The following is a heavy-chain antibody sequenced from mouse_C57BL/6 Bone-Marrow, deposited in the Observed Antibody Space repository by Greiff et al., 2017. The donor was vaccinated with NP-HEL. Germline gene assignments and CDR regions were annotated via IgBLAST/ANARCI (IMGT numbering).Heavy chain of an antibody. J-gene: IGHJ4*01. CDR3: ARFTTVVDAMDY. Sequence: EVKVVESGGGLVKPGGSLKLSCAASGFTFSDYGMHWVRQAPEKGLEWVAYISSGSSTIYYADTVKGRFTLSRDNAKNTLFLQRSSLRSEDTAMYYCARFTTVVDAMDYWGQGTSVTVSS. D-gene: IGHD1-1*01. CDR1: GFTFSDYG. V-gene: IGHV5-17*01. CDR2: ISSGSSTI.